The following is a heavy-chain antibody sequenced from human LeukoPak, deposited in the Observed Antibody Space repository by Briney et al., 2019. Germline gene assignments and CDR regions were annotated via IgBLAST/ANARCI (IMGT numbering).Heavy chain of an antibody. J-gene: IGHJ4*02. Sequence: GESLKISCKGSGYSFTSYWIGWVRQMPGKDLEWMGIIFPGDSDTRYSPSFQGQVTISADKSISTAYLQWSSLKASDTAMYYCARLLNGYGDHGGWFFDYWGQGTLVTVSS. CDR3: ARLLNGYGDHGGWFFDY. V-gene: IGHV5-51*01. D-gene: IGHD4-17*01. CDR2: IFPGDSDT. CDR1: GYSFTSYW.